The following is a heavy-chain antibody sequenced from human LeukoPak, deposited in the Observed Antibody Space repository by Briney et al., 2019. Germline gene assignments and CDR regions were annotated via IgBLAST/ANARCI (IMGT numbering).Heavy chain of an antibody. J-gene: IGHJ5*02. D-gene: IGHD2-2*02. V-gene: IGHV3-21*01. CDR1: GFTFRSYS. Sequence: GGSLRLSCAASGFTFRSYSMNSVLQAPGKGLEWVSSIRSSSSYIYYADSVKGRFTISRDNAKNSLYLQMNSLRAEDTAVYYCARDLVVVPAAILEVNWFDPWGQGTLVTVSS. CDR2: IRSSSSYI. CDR3: ARDLVVVPAAILEVNWFDP.